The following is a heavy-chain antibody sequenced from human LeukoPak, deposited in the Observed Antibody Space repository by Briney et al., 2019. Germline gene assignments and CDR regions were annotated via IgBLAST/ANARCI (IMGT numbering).Heavy chain of an antibody. CDR1: GYTFTSYD. Sequence: GASVKVSCKASGYTFTSYDVNWVRQAPGQGLEWMGWISAYNGNTNYAQKLQGRVTMTTDTPTSTAYMELRSLRSDDTAVYYCARDRDRIPPLYYYYGMDVWGQGTTVTVSS. D-gene: IGHD3-10*01. J-gene: IGHJ6*02. CDR3: ARDRDRIPPLYYYYGMDV. CDR2: ISAYNGNT. V-gene: IGHV1-18*01.